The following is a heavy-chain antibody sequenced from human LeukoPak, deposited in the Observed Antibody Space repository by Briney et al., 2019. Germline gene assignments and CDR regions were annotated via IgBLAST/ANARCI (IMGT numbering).Heavy chain of an antibody. J-gene: IGHJ4*02. V-gene: IGHV3-15*01. Sequence: GGSLRLSCTASGFTFSDAWMSWVRQAPGKGLEWVGRVRSKADGGATDYAAPVKGRFTIWRDDSRNTLYLQMSSLRTEDTAVYYCTRRQKAPGYSDYRTGFDYWGQGTLVTVSS. CDR1: GFTFSDAW. CDR3: TRRQKAPGYSDYRTGFDY. D-gene: IGHD5-12*01. CDR2: VRSKADGGAT.